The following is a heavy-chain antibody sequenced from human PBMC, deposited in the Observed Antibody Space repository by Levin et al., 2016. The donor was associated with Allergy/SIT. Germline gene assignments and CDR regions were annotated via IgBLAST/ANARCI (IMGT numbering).Heavy chain of an antibody. V-gene: IGHV1-69*02. CDR2: IIPILGIA. D-gene: IGHD3-22*01. Sequence: SVKVSCKASGGTFSSYTISWVRQAPGQGLEWMGRIIPILGIANYAQKFQGRVTITADKSTSTAYMELSSLRSEDTAVYYCARGPIVVVIPRTGWYFDLWGRGTLVTVSS. J-gene: IGHJ2*01. CDR3: ARGPIVVVIPRTGWYFDL. CDR1: GGTFSSYT.